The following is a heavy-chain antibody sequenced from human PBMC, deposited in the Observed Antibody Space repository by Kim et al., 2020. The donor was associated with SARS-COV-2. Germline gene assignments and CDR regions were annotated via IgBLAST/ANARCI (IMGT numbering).Heavy chain of an antibody. V-gene: IGHV5-10-1*01. CDR3: ATYRGIAAAGTDPTLDV. CDR2: IDPSDSYT. D-gene: IGHD6-13*01. CDR1: GYSFTSYW. Sequence: GESLKISCKGSGYSFTSYWISWVRQMPGKGLEWMGRIDPSDSYTNYSPSFQGHVTISADKSISTAYLQWSSLKASDTAMYYCATYRGIAAAGTDPTLDVWGQGTTVTVSS. J-gene: IGHJ6*02.